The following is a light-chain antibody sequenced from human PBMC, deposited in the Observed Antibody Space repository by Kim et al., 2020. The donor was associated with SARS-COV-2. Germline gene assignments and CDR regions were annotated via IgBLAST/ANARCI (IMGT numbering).Light chain of an antibody. V-gene: IGLV3-21*04. CDR2: YDS. J-gene: IGLJ3*02. CDR3: QVWDSSRDHWV. Sequence: PGKTAIITCGRDNIGIKSVHWYQQRPGQAPVLVIYYDSDRPSGIPDRFPASNSANTATLAISRVDAGDEAAYFCQVWDSSRDHWVFGGGTKVTVL. CDR1: NIGIKS.